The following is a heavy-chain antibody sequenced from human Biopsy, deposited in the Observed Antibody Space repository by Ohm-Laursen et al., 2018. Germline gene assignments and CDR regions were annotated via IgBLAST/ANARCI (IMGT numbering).Heavy chain of an antibody. Sequence: TQTLTLTSTFSGFSFTTVGMRVTWIRQAPGKALEWLAHIDWAGDTRYSASLKTRFSISKDTFKDQVVLTMTDIDPVDTATYYCARASASQYYGVDVWGQGTSVTVSS. J-gene: IGHJ6*02. CDR3: ARASASQYYGVDV. D-gene: IGHD1-26*01. CDR1: GFSFTTVGMR. V-gene: IGHV2-70*04. CDR2: IDWAGDT.